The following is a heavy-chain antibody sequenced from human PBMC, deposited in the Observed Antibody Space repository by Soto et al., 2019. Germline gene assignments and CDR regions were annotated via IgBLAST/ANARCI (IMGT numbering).Heavy chain of an antibody. CDR3: ATTGTGTSSAHYFDY. CDR1: GGSFSGYY. D-gene: IGHD1-1*01. V-gene: IGHV4-34*01. Sequence: QVQLQQWGAGLLKPSETLSLTCAVYGGSFSGYYWSWIHQPPGKGLEWIGEINHSGSTNYNPSLKSRVTISVDTSKNQFSLKLSSVTAADTAVYYCATTGTGTSSAHYFDYWGQGTLVTVSS. J-gene: IGHJ4*02. CDR2: INHSGST.